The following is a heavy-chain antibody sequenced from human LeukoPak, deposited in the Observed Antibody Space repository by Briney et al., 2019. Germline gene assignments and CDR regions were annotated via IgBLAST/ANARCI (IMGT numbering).Heavy chain of an antibody. CDR3: ARDYYDSSGYRQNYFDY. CDR2: IGAYNVNT. CDR1: GYTFTSYG. D-gene: IGHD3-22*01. J-gene: IGHJ4*02. V-gene: IGHV1-18*01. Sequence: ASVKVSCKTSGYTFTSYGISWVRQAPGQGLEWMGWIGAYNVNTNYAQKFQGRVTMTTDTSTSTAYMELRGLRSDDTAVYYCARDYYDSSGYRQNYFDYWGQGTLVTVS.